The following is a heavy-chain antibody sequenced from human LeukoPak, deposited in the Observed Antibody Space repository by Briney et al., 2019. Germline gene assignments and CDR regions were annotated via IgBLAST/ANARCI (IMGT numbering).Heavy chain of an antibody. V-gene: IGHV4-59*01. D-gene: IGHD6-19*01. Sequence: SEPLSLTXTVSSGSITNNYWSWIRQPLGKGLEWIGYIYYSGNTNYNPSLQSRVTISVDTSKNQFSLKVRTVTTADTAVYYCARGGWSLDYWGQGALVTVSS. CDR2: IYYSGNT. CDR3: ARGGWSLDY. CDR1: SGSITNNY. J-gene: IGHJ4*02.